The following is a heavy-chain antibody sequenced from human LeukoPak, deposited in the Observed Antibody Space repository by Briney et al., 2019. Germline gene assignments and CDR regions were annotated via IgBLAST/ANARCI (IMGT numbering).Heavy chain of an antibody. CDR1: GRTFSDDY. V-gene: IGHV3-11*01. CDR2: ISSSGSTI. Sequence: GGSLRLSCAASGRTFSDDYMSWIRQAPGKGLEWVSYISSSGSTIYYADSVKGRFTISRDNAKNSLYLQMNSLRAADTAVYSCARDRAPAAAGTFDYWGQGTLVTVSS. D-gene: IGHD6-13*01. CDR3: ARDRAPAAAGTFDY. J-gene: IGHJ4*02.